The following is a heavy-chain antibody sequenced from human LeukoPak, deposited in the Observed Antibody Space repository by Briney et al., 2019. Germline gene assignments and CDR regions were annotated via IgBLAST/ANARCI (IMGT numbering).Heavy chain of an antibody. V-gene: IGHV3-64*01. CDR3: ARSRYFDWAPYDY. CDR1: GFTFSSYA. J-gene: IGHJ4*02. CDR2: ITSDGGTT. Sequence: GGSLRLSCVASGFTFSSYAMHWVRQAPGKGLEYVSAITSDGGTTYYANSVKGRFTISRDNSKNTLYLQMGSLRAEDMGVYYCARSRYFDWAPYDYWGQGTLVTVSS. D-gene: IGHD3-9*01.